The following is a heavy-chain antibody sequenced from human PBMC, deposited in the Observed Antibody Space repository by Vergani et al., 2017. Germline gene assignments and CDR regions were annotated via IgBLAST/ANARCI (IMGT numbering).Heavy chain of an antibody. CDR1: GGSISSYY. V-gene: IGHV4-59*12. J-gene: IGHJ4*02. CDR3: ARVGTGNDIDY. CDR2: IYYSGST. D-gene: IGHD1-1*01. Sequence: QVQLQESGPGLVKPSETLSLTCTVSGGSISSYYWSWIRQPPGKGLEWIGYIYYSGSTYYNPSLKSRVTISVDRSKNQFSLKLSSVTAADTAVYYCARVGTGNDIDYWGQGTLVTVSS.